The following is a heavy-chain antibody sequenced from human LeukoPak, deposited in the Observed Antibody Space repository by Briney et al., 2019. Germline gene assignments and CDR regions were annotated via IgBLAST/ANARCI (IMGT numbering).Heavy chain of an antibody. CDR1: GGSFSGYY. D-gene: IGHD3-10*01. V-gene: IGHV4-34*01. Sequence: SETLSLTCAVYGGSFSGYYWSWIRQPPGKGLEWIGEINHSGSTNYNPSLKSRVTISVDTSKNQFSLKLSSVTAADTAVYYCARRYYGSGSYIFDYWGQGTLVTVSS. CDR2: INHSGST. CDR3: ARRYYGSGSYIFDY. J-gene: IGHJ4*02.